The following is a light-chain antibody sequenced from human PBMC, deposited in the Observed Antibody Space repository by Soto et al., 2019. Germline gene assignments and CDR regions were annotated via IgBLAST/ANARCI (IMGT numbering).Light chain of an antibody. J-gene: IGLJ2*01. V-gene: IGLV2-14*01. CDR3: SSYASSNTVV. CDR1: SSDVGGYNY. Sequence: QSALTQPASASGSPGQSVTISCTGTSSDVGGYNYVSWYQQHPGKAPKLMIYDVSNRPSGVSNRFSGSKSGSTASLTISGLQAEDEADYYCSSYASSNTVVFGGGTKLTVL. CDR2: DVS.